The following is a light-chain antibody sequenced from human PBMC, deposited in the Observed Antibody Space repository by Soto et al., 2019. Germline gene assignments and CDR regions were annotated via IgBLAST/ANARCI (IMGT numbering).Light chain of an antibody. CDR3: AAWDDSLNGVV. J-gene: IGLJ2*01. Sequence: QLVLTQPPSASGTPGQRVTFSCSGSSSNVGGNTVNWYQQLPGTAPKLLIYSNNQRPSGVPDRFSGSKSGTSASLAISGLQSEDEADYYCAAWDDSLNGVVFGGGTKLTVL. CDR2: SNN. CDR1: SSNVGGNT. V-gene: IGLV1-44*01.